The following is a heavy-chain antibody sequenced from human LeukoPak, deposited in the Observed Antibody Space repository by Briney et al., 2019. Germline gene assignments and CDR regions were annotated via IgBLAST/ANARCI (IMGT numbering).Heavy chain of an antibody. Sequence: PGGSLRLSCAASGFTFSSYGMHWVRQAPGQGLEWMGIINPSGGSTSYAQKFQGRVTMTRDTSISTAYMELSRLRSDDTAVYYCAGSLLSYYYDSSGYRQDAFDIWGQGTMVTVSS. CDR1: GFTFSSYG. CDR3: AGSLLSYYYDSSGYRQDAFDI. D-gene: IGHD3-22*01. CDR2: INPSGGST. J-gene: IGHJ3*02. V-gene: IGHV1-46*01.